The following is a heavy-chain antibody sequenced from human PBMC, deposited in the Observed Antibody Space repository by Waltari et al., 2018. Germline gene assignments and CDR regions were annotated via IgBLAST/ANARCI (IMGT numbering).Heavy chain of an antibody. CDR3: AREEIEKWGTWFDP. Sequence: QVQLQESGPGLVKPSETLSLTCTVSGGSISNYYWSWIRQPAGKGLEWIGRTYTSGSTAYNPSRKSRVTMSLDTSKNQFSLKMTSVTAADTAVYYCAREEIEKWGTWFDPWGQGILVTVSS. V-gene: IGHV4-4*07. CDR2: TYTSGST. CDR1: GGSISNYY. J-gene: IGHJ5*02. D-gene: IGHD3-16*01.